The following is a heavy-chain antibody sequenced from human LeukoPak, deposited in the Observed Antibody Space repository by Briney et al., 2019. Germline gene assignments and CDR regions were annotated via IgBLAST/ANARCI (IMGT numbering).Heavy chain of an antibody. J-gene: IGHJ4*02. CDR3: ARVNGLTEY. Sequence: GGSLRLSRAASGITFSSYGMHWVRQAPGKGLEWVAVISYDGSNKYYADSVKGRFTISRDNSKNTLYLQMNSLRAEDTAVYYCARVNGLTEYWGQGTLVTVSS. CDR1: GITFSSYG. CDR2: ISYDGSNK. D-gene: IGHD2-8*01. V-gene: IGHV3-30*03.